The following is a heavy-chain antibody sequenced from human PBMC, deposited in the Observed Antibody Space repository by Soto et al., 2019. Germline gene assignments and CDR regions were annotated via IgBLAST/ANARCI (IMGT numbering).Heavy chain of an antibody. D-gene: IGHD3-10*01. Sequence: EVQLLASGGGLVQPGGSLRLSCAASGFPFTGYAMSWVRQDPGKGLEWVSAISGHGDATFYADSVKGRFTISRDNSKNTLYLHMNSLRAEDTALYYCANSRVSMVRGLIIIPNYWGQGTLVTVSS. CDR1: GFPFTGYA. J-gene: IGHJ4*02. CDR3: ANSRVSMVRGLIIIPNY. V-gene: IGHV3-23*01. CDR2: ISGHGDAT.